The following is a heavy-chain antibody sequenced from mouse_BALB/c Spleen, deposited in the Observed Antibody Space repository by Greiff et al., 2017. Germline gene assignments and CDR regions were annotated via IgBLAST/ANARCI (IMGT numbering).Heavy chain of an antibody. J-gene: IGHJ1*01. CDR1: GFTFSSYT. Sequence: EVQLQESGGGLVQPGGSLKLSCAASGFTFSSYTMSWVRQTPEKRLEWVAYISNGGGSTYYPDTVKGRFTISRDNAKNTLYLQMSSLKSEDTAMYYCARHVHYYGSSYGYFDVWGAGTTVTVSS. V-gene: IGHV5-12-2*01. D-gene: IGHD1-1*01. CDR3: ARHVHYYGSSYGYFDV. CDR2: ISNGGGST.